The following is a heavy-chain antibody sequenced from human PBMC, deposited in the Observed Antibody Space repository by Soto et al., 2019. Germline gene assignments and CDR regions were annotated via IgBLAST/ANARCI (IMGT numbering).Heavy chain of an antibody. CDR1: GYTFTSYD. Sequence: ASVKVSCKASGYTFTSYDINWVRQATGQGLEWMGWMNPNSGNTGYAQKFQGRVTMTRNTSISTAYMELSSLRSEDTAVYYCARYCISTSCQLADHPDASDIWGQGTMVTVSS. CDR2: MNPNSGNT. J-gene: IGHJ3*02. D-gene: IGHD2-2*01. V-gene: IGHV1-8*01. CDR3: ARYCISTSCQLADHPDASDI.